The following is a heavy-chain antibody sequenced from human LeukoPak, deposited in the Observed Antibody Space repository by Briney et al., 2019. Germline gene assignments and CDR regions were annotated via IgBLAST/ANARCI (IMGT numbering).Heavy chain of an antibody. Sequence: SETLSLTCTVSGGSISGYYWGWIRQPPGKGLEWIGSIYHSGSTNYNPSLKSRVTISVDTSKNQFSLKLSSVTAADTAVYYCARDLTMVRGGAIWGQGTMVTVSS. CDR2: IYHSGST. CDR3: ARDLTMVRGGAI. J-gene: IGHJ3*02. V-gene: IGHV4-59*01. D-gene: IGHD3-10*01. CDR1: GGSISGYY.